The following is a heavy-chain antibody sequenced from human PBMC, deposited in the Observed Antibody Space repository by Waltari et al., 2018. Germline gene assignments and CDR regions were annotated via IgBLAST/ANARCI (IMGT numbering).Heavy chain of an antibody. D-gene: IGHD6-19*01. CDR1: GYSISSGYY. Sequence: QMQLQESGPGLVKPSETLSLTCAVSGYSISSGYYWGWIRQPPGKGLEWIGSIYHSGSTYYNPSLKSRVTISVDTSKNQFSLKLSSVTAADTAVYYCASPGIAVSDAFDIWGQGTMVTVSS. CDR2: IYHSGST. CDR3: ASPGIAVSDAFDI. J-gene: IGHJ3*02. V-gene: IGHV4-38-2*01.